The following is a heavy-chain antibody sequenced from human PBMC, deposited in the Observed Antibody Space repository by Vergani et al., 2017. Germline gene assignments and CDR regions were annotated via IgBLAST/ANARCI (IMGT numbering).Heavy chain of an antibody. CDR1: GFTFRNFG. V-gene: IGHV3-30*02. CDR3: AKYLRDSTDGLPDS. Sequence: QVQLVESAGGVVQPGGSLRLSCAPSGFTFRNFGMPWIRQAPGKGLDWLAYIGKDGINTRYRDAVKGRFTVSRDNSKDILYLQMDSLRSEDTALYYCAKYLRDSTDGLPDSWGPGTLVIVSS. J-gene: IGHJ4*02. CDR2: IGKDGINT. D-gene: IGHD2-21*02.